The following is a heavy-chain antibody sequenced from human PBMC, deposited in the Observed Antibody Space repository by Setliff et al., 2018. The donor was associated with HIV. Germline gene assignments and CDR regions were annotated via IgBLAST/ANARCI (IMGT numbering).Heavy chain of an antibody. Sequence: PSETLSLTCIVSGGSISSSSYYWGWIRQPPGKGLECIGTVYYSGSTYYNPSLKSRVTISVDTSENQFSLKLSSVTAADTAVYYCARDGYSSSWYVISGSFDYWGQGILVTVSS. J-gene: IGHJ4*02. V-gene: IGHV4-39*07. D-gene: IGHD6-13*01. CDR2: VYYSGST. CDR1: GGSISSSSYY. CDR3: ARDGYSSSWYVISGSFDY.